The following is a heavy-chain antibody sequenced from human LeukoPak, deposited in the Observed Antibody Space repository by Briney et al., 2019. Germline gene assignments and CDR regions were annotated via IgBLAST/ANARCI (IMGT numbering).Heavy chain of an antibody. CDR1: GFTFSSYE. CDR3: ARIPRSSWYNFDY. CDR2: IISSGSTI. J-gene: IGHJ4*02. D-gene: IGHD6-13*01. Sequence: GGSLRLSCAASGFTFSSYEMNWVRQAPGEGLEWVSYIISSGSTIYYADSVKGRFTISRDNAKNSLYLQMNSLRAEDTAVYYCARIPRSSWYNFDYWGQGTLVTVSS. V-gene: IGHV3-48*03.